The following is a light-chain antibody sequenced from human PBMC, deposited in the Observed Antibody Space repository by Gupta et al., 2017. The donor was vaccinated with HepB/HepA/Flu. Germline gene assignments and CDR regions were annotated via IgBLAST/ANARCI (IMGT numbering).Light chain of an antibody. CDR2: EVT. CDR3: CEYVCGNTYV. Sequence: QSALTQPASVSGSPGQSITISCAGRNVDVGTYNLVSWYQQHPAKAPILMIYEVTKRPPGVSNRFSGSKSGNTASMTISELQGEDEADYYCCEYVCGNTYVFGTGTTVTVL. J-gene: IGLJ1*01. CDR1: NVDVGTYNL. V-gene: IGLV2-23*02.